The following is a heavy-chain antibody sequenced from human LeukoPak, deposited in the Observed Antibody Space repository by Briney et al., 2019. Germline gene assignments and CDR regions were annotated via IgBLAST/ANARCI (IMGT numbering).Heavy chain of an antibody. D-gene: IGHD2-15*01. Sequence: VASVKVSCKASGYTFTSYGITWVRQAPGQGLEWMGWISTYNGKTNYAQKLQGRVTMTTDTSTSTAYMELRSLRSDDTAVYYCARTDIVVVLAATPGYFQHWGQGTLVTVSS. CDR3: ARTDIVVVLAATPGYFQH. V-gene: IGHV1-18*01. CDR1: GYTFTSYG. CDR2: ISTYNGKT. J-gene: IGHJ1*01.